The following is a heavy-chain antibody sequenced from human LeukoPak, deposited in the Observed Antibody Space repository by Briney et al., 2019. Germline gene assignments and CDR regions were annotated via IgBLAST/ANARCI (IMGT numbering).Heavy chain of an antibody. V-gene: IGHV4-39*07. J-gene: IGHJ4*02. CDR2: IYYSGST. CDR1: GGSISSYY. D-gene: IGHD3-22*01. CDR3: ARGIYDSSGYYFY. Sequence: SETLSLTCTVSGGSISSYYWGWIRQPPGKGLEWIGSIYYSGSTYYNPSLKSRVTISVDTSKNQFSLKLSSVTAADTAVYYCARGIYDSSGYYFYWGQGTLVTVSS.